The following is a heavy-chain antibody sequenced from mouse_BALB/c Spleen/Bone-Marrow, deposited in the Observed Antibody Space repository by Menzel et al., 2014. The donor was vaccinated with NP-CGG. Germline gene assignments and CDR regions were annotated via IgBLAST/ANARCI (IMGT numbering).Heavy chain of an antibody. CDR3: TREGDSPFAY. CDR2: INPSNGGT. J-gene: IGHJ3*01. CDR1: GYTFTSYY. D-gene: IGHD2-13*01. V-gene: IGHV1S81*02. Sequence: QVQLQQSGAELVKPGASVKLSCKASGYTFTSYYMYWVKQRPGQGLEWIGEINPSNGGTNFNEKFKSKATLTVDKSSSTAYIHLSSLTSESSAVYYCTREGDSPFAYWGHGTLVTVSA.